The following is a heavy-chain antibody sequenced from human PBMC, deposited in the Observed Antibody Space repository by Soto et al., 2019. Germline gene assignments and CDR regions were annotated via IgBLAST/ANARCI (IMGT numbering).Heavy chain of an antibody. CDR2: INYRGTT. Sequence: IRQHPEKGLEWMGYINYRGTTNYNPALKSRILISIDTSKDQFSLRLTSVTAADTAVYYCARDEPGAAPFWGQGTLVTVSS. V-gene: IGHV4-31*02. J-gene: IGHJ4*02. CDR3: ARDEPGAAPF. D-gene: IGHD2-2*01.